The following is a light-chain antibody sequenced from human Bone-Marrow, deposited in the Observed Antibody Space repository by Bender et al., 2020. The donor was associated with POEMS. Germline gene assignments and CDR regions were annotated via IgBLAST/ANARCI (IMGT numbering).Light chain of an antibody. CDR1: DLGDKY. V-gene: IGLV3-1*01. CDR2: QDT. J-gene: IGLJ2*01. CDR3: QACDTYSVI. Sequence: SYEVTQPPSVSVSPGQTGSITCSGDDLGDKYVAWYQQKPGQSPVLVIYQDTKRPSGIPERFSGSNSGNTATLTISGTQAMDEADYYCQACDTYSVIFGGGTKLTVL.